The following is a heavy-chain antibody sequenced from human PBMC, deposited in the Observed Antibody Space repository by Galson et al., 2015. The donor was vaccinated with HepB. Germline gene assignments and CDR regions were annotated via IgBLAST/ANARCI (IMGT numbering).Heavy chain of an antibody. D-gene: IGHD2/OR15-2a*01. CDR1: GFTFSSYS. V-gene: IGHV3-21*01. CDR3: ARDQYESAYYYGMDV. Sequence: SLRLSCAASGFTFSSYSMNWVRQAPGKGLEWVSSISSSSSYIYYADSVKGRFTISRDNAKNSLYLQMNSLRAEDTAVYYCARDQYESAYYYGMDVWGQGTTVTVSS. CDR2: ISSSSSYI. J-gene: IGHJ6*02.